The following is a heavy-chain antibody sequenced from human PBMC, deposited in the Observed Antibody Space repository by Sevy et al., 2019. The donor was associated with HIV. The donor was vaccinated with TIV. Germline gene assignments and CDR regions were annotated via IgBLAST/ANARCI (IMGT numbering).Heavy chain of an antibody. D-gene: IGHD4-17*01. J-gene: IGHJ4*02. CDR1: GFTVSSNY. CDR3: ARGALRYYFDY. V-gene: IGHV3-53*01. CDR2: IYSGGST. Sequence: GGSLRLSCAASGFTVSSNYMSWVRQAPGKGLEWVSVIYSGGSTYYADSVKGRFTISRDNSKNSLYLQMNSLRAEDTAVYYCARGALRYYFDYWGQGTLVTVSP.